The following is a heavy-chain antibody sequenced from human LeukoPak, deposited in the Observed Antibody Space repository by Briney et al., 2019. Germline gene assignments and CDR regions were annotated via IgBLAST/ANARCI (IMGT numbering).Heavy chain of an antibody. CDR1: GGSLSSYY. J-gene: IGHJ3*02. Sequence: PSETLSLTCTVSGGSLSSYYWSWIRQPPGKGLEWIGYIYYSGSTNYNPSLKSRVTITVDTSKNQFSLKLSSVTAADTAVYYCARAGSGALFDTWGQGTMITVSS. V-gene: IGHV4-59*01. CDR2: IYYSGST. CDR3: ARAGSGALFDT. D-gene: IGHD2-15*01.